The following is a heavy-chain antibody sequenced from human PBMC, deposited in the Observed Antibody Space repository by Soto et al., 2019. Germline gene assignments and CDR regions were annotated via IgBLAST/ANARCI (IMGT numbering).Heavy chain of an antibody. CDR3: ARDRDSSGWYPSYYFDY. D-gene: IGHD6-19*01. CDR1: GYTFTSYA. CDR2: INAGNGNT. Sequence: ASVKVSCKASGYTFTSYAMHWVRQAPGQRLEWMGWINAGNGNTKYSQKFQGRVTITRDTSASTAYMELSSLRSEDTAVYYCARDRDSSGWYPSYYFDYWGQGTLVTV. V-gene: IGHV1-3*01. J-gene: IGHJ4*02.